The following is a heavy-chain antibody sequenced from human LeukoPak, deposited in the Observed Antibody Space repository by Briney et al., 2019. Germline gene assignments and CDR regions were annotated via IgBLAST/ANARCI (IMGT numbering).Heavy chain of an antibody. CDR3: ARGTFRYYYDSSGYYYDS. CDR1: GGSISSYY. V-gene: IGHV4-59*01. J-gene: IGHJ4*02. CDR2: IYYSGST. Sequence: SETLSLTCTVSGGSISSYYWSWIRQPPGKGLEWIGYIYYSGSTNYNPSLKSRVTISVDTSKNQFSLKLSSVTAADTAVYYCARGTFRYYYDSSGYYYDSWGQGTLVTVSS. D-gene: IGHD3-22*01.